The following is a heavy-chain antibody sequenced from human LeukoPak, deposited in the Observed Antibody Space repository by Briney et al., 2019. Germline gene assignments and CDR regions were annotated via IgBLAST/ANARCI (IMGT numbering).Heavy chain of an antibody. D-gene: IGHD5-12*01. CDR1: GDSISSYY. J-gene: IGHJ3*02. CDR3: ARQKIPEGGYGSVTDAFDI. V-gene: IGHV4-59*08. Sequence: SETLSLTCTVSGDSISSYYWSWIRQPPGKGLEWIGYIYYSGSTNYNPSLKSRVTISVDTSKNQFSLKLSAVTAADTAVYCCARQKIPEGGYGSVTDAFDIWGQGTMVTVSS. CDR2: IYYSGST.